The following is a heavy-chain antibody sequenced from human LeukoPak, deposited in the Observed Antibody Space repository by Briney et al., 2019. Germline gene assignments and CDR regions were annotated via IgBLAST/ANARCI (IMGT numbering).Heavy chain of an antibody. J-gene: IGHJ3*02. D-gene: IGHD3-22*01. CDR1: GAAFSSYA. Sequence: SVKVSFKASGAAFSSYAISWVRQAPGQGLEWMGGSIPIFGTANYAQKFQGRVTITADESTSTAYMELSSLRSEDTAVYYCARLTMIVVALREDDAFDIWGQGTMVTVSS. V-gene: IGHV1-69*01. CDR2: SIPIFGTA. CDR3: ARLTMIVVALREDDAFDI.